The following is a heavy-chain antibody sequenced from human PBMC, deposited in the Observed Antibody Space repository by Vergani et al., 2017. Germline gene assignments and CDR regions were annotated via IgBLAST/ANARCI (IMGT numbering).Heavy chain of an antibody. CDR3: AKHFRGWGIDY. CDR1: GFTLSNYD. D-gene: IGHD3-16*01. CDR2: IQFDGSNQ. V-gene: IGHV3-30*02. J-gene: IGHJ4*02. Sequence: QVQLVESGGGAVQRGGSLRLSCATSGFTLSNYDMQWIRQGPGKGLEFVAFIQFDGSNQYYADSVKGRFTLSRDFSKNTLYLQMNSLRTDDTATYYCAKHFRGWGIDYWGQGTQVMVSS.